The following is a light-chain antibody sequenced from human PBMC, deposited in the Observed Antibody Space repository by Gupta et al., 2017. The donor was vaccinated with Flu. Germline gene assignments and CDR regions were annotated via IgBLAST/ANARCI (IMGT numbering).Light chain of an antibody. V-gene: IGKV3-20*01. CDR1: QTISSSY. CDR3: QQYGSSPPWT. Sequence: TLSLSPGEGATLSCRASQTISSSYLAWYQKKPGQAPRLLIYGASSRATGVPDRFSGSGSGTDFTLTISRLEPGDFAVYYCQQYGSSPPWTFGQGTKVEIK. J-gene: IGKJ1*01. CDR2: GAS.